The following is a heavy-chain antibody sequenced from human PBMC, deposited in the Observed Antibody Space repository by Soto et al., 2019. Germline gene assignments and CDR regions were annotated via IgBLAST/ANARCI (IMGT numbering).Heavy chain of an antibody. CDR2: IYPGDSDT. CDR3: ARNQIENSSGWYVGFYYYYGMDV. Sequence: GGSLRLSCKGSGYSFTSYWIGWVRQMPGKGLEWMGIIYPGDSDTRYSPSFQGQVTISADKSISTAYLQWSSLKASDTAMYYCARNQIENSSGWYVGFYYYYGMDVWGQGTTVTVSS. D-gene: IGHD6-19*01. J-gene: IGHJ6*02. V-gene: IGHV5-51*01. CDR1: GYSFTSYW.